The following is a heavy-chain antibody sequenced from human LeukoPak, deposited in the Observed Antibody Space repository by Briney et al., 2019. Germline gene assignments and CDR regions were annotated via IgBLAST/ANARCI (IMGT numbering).Heavy chain of an antibody. J-gene: IGHJ4*02. CDR2: TYYRSKWYN. Sequence: SQTLSLTCVISGDSVSSRSAAWNWIRQSPSRGLQWLGRTYYRSKWYNDYPVSVKSRITINPDTSKNQFSLQLNSVTPEDTAVYFCARDASSGSHFDCWGQGTLVSVSA. V-gene: IGHV6-1*01. D-gene: IGHD3-22*01. CDR3: ARDASSGSHFDC. CDR1: GDSVSSRSAA.